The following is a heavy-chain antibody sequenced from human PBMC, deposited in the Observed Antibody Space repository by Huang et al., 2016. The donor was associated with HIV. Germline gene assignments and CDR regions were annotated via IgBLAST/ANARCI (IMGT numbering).Heavy chain of an antibody. J-gene: IGHJ4*02. D-gene: IGHD1-26*01. CDR3: ARGIRNGGSYFHFDY. CDR1: GYSITAYY. Sequence: QVQLVQSGAEVKKPGASVNVSCKTSGYSITAYYIHWLRQAPGQGLEWMGWLHPNRGATKYAEKFQDRVTMTRDTSISTAYMELSSLRSDDTAMYYCARGIRNGGSYFHFDYWGQGTLVPVSS. V-gene: IGHV1-2*02. CDR2: LHPNRGAT.